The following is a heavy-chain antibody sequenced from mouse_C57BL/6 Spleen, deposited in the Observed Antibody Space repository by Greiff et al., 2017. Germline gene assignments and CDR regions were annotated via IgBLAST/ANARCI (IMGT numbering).Heavy chain of an antibody. Sequence: VQLQQSGAELVKPGASVKMSCKASGYTFTSYWITWVKQRPGQGLEWIGDIYPGSGSTNYNEKFKSKATLTVDTSSSTAYMELRSLTSEDSAVYYCARGDPDYWGQGTTLTVSS. V-gene: IGHV1-55*01. J-gene: IGHJ2*01. CDR2: IYPGSGST. CDR3: ARGDPDY. CDR1: GYTFTSYW.